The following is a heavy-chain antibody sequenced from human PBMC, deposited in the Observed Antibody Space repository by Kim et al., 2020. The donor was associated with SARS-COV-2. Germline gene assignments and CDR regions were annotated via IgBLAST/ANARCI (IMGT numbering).Heavy chain of an antibody. CDR3: ASLTYYDFWSGYYGRDY. J-gene: IGHJ4*02. Sequence: SETLSLTCAVYGGSFSGYYWSWIRQPPGKGLEWIGEINHSGSTNYNPSLKSRVTISVDTSKNQFFLKLSSVTAADTAVYYCASLTYYDFWSGYYGRDYWGQGTLVTVSS. CDR1: GGSFSGYY. D-gene: IGHD3-3*01. V-gene: IGHV4-34*01. CDR2: INHSGST.